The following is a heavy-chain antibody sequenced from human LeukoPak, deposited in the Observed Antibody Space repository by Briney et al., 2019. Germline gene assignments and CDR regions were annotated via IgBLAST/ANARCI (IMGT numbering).Heavy chain of an antibody. V-gene: IGHV4-4*02. CDR3: AGLVGRYSSGLYYYYFDY. CDR1: GDSINSLDL. CDR2: MYLSGTT. J-gene: IGHJ4*02. D-gene: IGHD3-22*01. Sequence: SDTLSLTCTVSGDSINSLDLWSWVRHPPGKGLEWIGEMYLSGTTHSNPSVKSRVTISIDKSKNQFFLNLSSVTAADTAVYYCAGLVGRYSSGLYYYYFDYWGQGTLVTVSS.